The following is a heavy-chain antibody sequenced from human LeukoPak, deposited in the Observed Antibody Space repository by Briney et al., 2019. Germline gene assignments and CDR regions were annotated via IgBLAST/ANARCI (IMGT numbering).Heavy chain of an antibody. D-gene: IGHD1/OR15-1a*01. CDR3: ATWNSLFDY. Sequence: TGGSLRLSCAASGFTICSDGMRCVRQAPGKGLEWVAFIRYDGSNKYYADSVKGRFTISRDNSKKTLYLQMNSLRAEDTAVYYCATWNSLFDYGAKGTLVTVSS. CDR2: IRYDGSNK. J-gene: IGHJ4*02. CDR1: GFTICSDG. V-gene: IGHV3-30*02.